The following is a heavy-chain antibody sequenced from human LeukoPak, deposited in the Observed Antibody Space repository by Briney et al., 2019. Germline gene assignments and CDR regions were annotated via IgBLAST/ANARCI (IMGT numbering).Heavy chain of an antibody. CDR1: GFTFSNDW. J-gene: IGHJ4*02. CDR2: IKSKTDGGPT. CDR3: TTEGSTN. D-gene: IGHD2-15*01. V-gene: IGHV3-15*01. Sequence: GGSLRLSCAASGFTFSNDWMSWVRQAPGKGLEWVGRIKSKTDGGPTDYAAPVKGRLTISRDDSKNTLYLQMNSLKTEDTAVYYCTTEGSTNWGQGTLVTVS.